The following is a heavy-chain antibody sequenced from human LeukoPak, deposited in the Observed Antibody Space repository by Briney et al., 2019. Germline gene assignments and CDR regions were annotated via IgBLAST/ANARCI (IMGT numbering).Heavy chain of an antibody. V-gene: IGHV4-4*07. CDR1: GGSLSSYY. D-gene: IGHD5-12*01. CDR3: ARGGLRGDY. CDR2: IYTSGST. Sequence: SETLSLTCTVSGGSLSSYYWSWIRPPAGTGLEWIGRIYTSGSTNYNPALKSQVTMSVNRSKNQSSLKLSSMTAANTAVYYWARGGLRGDYWGQGTLVTVSS. J-gene: IGHJ4*02.